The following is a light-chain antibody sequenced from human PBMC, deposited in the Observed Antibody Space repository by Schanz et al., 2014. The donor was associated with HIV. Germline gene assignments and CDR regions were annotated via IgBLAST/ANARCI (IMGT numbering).Light chain of an antibody. J-gene: IGLJ3*02. Sequence: QSVLTQPPSVSAAPGQKVTISCSGSSSNIGNNYVSWYQQLPGTAPKLLIYANNKRPPGISDRFSGSKSGTSATLAITGLQTGDEADYYCGTWDSGLSLWVFGGGTKLTVL. CDR2: ANN. V-gene: IGLV1-51*01. CDR3: GTWDSGLSLWV. CDR1: SSNIGNNY.